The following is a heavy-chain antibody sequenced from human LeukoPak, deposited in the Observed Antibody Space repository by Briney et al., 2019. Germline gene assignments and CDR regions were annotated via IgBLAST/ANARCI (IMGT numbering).Heavy chain of an antibody. CDR3: ARASAMVYYFDY. D-gene: IGHD5-18*01. CDR1: GYTFTGYY. J-gene: IGHJ4*02. V-gene: IGHV1-2*02. Sequence: ASVKVSCKASGYTFTGYYMHWVRQAPAQGLEWMGWINPNSGGTNYAQKFQGRVTMTRDTSISTAYMELSRLRSDDTAVYYCARASAMVYYFDYWGQGTLVTVSS. CDR2: INPNSGGT.